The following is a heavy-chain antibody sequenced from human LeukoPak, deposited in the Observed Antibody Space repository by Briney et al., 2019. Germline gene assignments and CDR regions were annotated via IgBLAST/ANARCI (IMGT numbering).Heavy chain of an antibody. V-gene: IGHV4-59*08. CDR2: IYYSGST. CDR3: ARHHDCTNGVCSRYYYYYYGMDV. D-gene: IGHD2-8*01. J-gene: IGHJ6*02. Sequence: PSETLSLTCTVSGGSISSYYWSWIRQPPGKGLEWIGYIYYSGSTNYNPSLKSRVTISVDTSKNQFSLKLSSVTAADTAVYYCARHHDCTNGVCSRYYYYYYGMDVWGQGTTVTVSS. CDR1: GGSISSYY.